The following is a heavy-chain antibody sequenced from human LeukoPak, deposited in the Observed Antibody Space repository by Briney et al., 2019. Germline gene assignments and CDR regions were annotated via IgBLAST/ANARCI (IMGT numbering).Heavy chain of an antibody. CDR1: GFTFSGSA. V-gene: IGHV3-73*01. CDR2: IRSKANSYAT. CDR3: ARDGLYSSSYVDP. Sequence: GGSLRLSCAASGFTFSGSAMHWVRQASGKGLEWVGRIRSKANSYATAYAASVKGRFTISRDDSKNTAYLQMNSLKTEDTAVYYCARDGLYSSSYVDPWGQGTLVTVSS. D-gene: IGHD6-6*01. J-gene: IGHJ5*02.